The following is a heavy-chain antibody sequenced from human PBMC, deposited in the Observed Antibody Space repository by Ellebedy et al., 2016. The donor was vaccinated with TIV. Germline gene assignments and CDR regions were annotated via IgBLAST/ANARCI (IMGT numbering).Heavy chain of an antibody. J-gene: IGHJ6*02. V-gene: IGHV4-39*07. CDR3: ARVSRYSDLGLDV. Sequence: SETLSLXXTVSGGSISSSSYYWGWIRQSPGKGLEWIGSIYYTGSTYYNPSLKSRVTISIDTSKNQFSLKLSSVTAADTAVYYCARVSRYSDLGLDVWGQGTTVTVSS. CDR1: GGSISSSSYY. D-gene: IGHD3-9*01. CDR2: IYYTGST.